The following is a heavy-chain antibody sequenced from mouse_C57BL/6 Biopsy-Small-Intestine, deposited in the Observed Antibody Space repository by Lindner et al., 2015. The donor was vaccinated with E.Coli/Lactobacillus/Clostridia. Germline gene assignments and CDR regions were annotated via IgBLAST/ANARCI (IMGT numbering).Heavy chain of an antibody. CDR1: GYTFTSYW. Sequence: VQLQESGADLVKPGASVKLSCKASGYTFTSYWIQWIKQRPGQGLEWIGEIDPSDTYTNYNQEFKGKATLTVDTSSSIAYMQLSSLTSEDSAVYYCARGGVVRPTLDYWGQGTTLTVSS. V-gene: IGHV1-50*01. J-gene: IGHJ2*01. D-gene: IGHD1-1*01. CDR3: ARGGVVRPTLDY. CDR2: IDPSDTYT.